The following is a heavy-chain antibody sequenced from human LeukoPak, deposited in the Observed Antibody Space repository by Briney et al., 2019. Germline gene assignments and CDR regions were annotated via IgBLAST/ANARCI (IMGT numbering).Heavy chain of an antibody. D-gene: IGHD6-25*01. J-gene: IGHJ4*02. CDR1: GFTLSSSG. V-gene: IGHV3-33*01. Sequence: GGSLRLSCAASGFTLSSSGMHWVRQAPGKGLEWVAVIWGDENHKYYGDSVRGRFTISRDNARNTLYLQMDSLRVEDTAVYYCARDVGSAPFDYWGQGTLVTVSS. CDR3: ARDVGSAPFDY. CDR2: IWGDENHK.